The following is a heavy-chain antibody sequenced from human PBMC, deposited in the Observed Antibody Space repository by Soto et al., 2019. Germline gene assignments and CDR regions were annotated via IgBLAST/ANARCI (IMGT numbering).Heavy chain of an antibody. CDR1: GFTFGDYA. J-gene: IGHJ6*02. D-gene: IGHD3-9*01. CDR3: TRAIRVYDILTGYHDSYGMDV. V-gene: IGHV3-49*03. Sequence: HPGGSLRLSCTASGFTFGDYAMSWFRQAPGKGLEWVGFIRSKAYGGTTEYAASVKGRFTISRDDSKSIAYLQMNSLKTEDTAVYYCTRAIRVYDILTGYHDSYGMDVWGQGTTVTVSS. CDR2: IRSKAYGGTT.